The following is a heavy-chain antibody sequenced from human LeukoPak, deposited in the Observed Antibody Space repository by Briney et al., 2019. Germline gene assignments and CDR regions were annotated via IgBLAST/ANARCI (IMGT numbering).Heavy chain of an antibody. D-gene: IGHD6-19*01. CDR2: IIPMFGIA. J-gene: IGHJ4*02. Sequence: ASVKLSFKASGGTFSRYAISWVRHAPGQGLEWMGGIIPMFGIANYAQKFQGRVTITADESTSTAYMELSSLRSEDTAVYYCARDRPYTGGWRGFDYWGQGTLVTVSS. CDR3: ARDRPYTGGWRGFDY. V-gene: IGHV1-69*01. CDR1: GGTFSRYA.